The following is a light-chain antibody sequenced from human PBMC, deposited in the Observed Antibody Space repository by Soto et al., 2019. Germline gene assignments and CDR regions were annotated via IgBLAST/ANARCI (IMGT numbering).Light chain of an antibody. J-gene: IGKJ1*01. CDR1: QSLVYSDGNTY. CDR2: KVS. CDR3: QQGWT. V-gene: IGKV2D-30*01. Sequence: DVVMTQSPLSLPVTLGQPASISCRSSQSLVYSDGNTYLNWFQQRPGQSPRRLIYKVSNWDSGVPDRFSGSGSGTEFTLTITGLQADDFATYYCQQGWTFGQGTKVDIK.